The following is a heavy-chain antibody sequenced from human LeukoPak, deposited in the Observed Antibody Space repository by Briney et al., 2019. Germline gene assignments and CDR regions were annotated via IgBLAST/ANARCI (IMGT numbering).Heavy chain of an antibody. Sequence: SETLSLTCAVYGGSFSGYYWSWIRQPPGKGLEWIGEINHSGSTNYNPSLKSRVTISVDTSKNQFSLKLSSVTAADTAVYYCATKSRGYYGSGLGYYYYYMDAWGKGTTVTVSS. CDR2: INHSGST. CDR1: GGSFSGYY. D-gene: IGHD3-10*01. V-gene: IGHV4-34*01. J-gene: IGHJ6*03. CDR3: ATKSRGYYGSGLGYYYYYMDA.